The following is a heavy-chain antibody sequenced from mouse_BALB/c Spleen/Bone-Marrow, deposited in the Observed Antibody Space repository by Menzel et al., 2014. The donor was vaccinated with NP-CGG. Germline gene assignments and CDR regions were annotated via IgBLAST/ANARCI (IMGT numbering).Heavy chain of an antibody. V-gene: IGHV1S130*01. Sequence: QVQLQQSGSVLVRPGASVKLSCKASGYSFTSSWMHWAKQRPGQGLEWIGEIHPNSGNTNYNEKFKGKATLTVDTSSSTVYVDLSSLTSEDSGVYYCARSGFDYWGQGTTLTVSS. CDR1: GYSFTSSW. D-gene: IGHD4-1*01. CDR3: ARSGFDY. J-gene: IGHJ2*01. CDR2: IHPNSGNT.